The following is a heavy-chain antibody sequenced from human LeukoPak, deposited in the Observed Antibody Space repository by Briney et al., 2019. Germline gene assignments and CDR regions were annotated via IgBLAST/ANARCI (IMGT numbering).Heavy chain of an antibody. CDR3: ARVRPFFPRDAFDI. Sequence: ASVKVSCKASGYTFTGYYMHWVRQAPGQGLEWMGWINPNSGGTNYAQKFQGRVTMTRDTSISTAYMELSRLRSDDTAVYYCARVRPFFPRDAFDIWGQGTMVTVSS. J-gene: IGHJ3*02. V-gene: IGHV1-2*02. CDR2: INPNSGGT. CDR1: GYTFTGYY. D-gene: IGHD3-3*01.